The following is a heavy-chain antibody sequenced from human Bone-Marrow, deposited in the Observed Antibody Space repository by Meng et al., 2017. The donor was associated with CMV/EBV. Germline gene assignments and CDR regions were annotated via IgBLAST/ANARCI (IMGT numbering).Heavy chain of an antibody. V-gene: IGHV4-34*01. J-gene: IGHJ6*01. CDR1: GGSFSGYY. D-gene: IGHD4-11*01. Sequence: SETLSLTCAVYGGSFSGYYWSWIRQPPGKGLEWIGEINHSGSTNYNPSLKSRVTISVDTSKNQFSLKLSSVTAADTAVYYCARGSRTTVNRYYYYYYGMDVWGRGNTVTGSS. CDR3: ARGSRTTVNRYYYYYYGMDV. CDR2: INHSGST.